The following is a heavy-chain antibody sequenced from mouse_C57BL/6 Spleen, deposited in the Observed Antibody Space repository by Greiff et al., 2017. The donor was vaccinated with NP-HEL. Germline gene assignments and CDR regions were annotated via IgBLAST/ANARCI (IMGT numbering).Heavy chain of an antibody. J-gene: IGHJ3*01. CDR3: ARWLPFAY. D-gene: IGHD2-3*01. V-gene: IGHV14-1*01. Sequence: VQLKQSGAELVRPGASVKLSCTASGFNIKDYYMHWVKQRPEQGLEWIGRIDPEDGDTEYAPKFQGKATLTVDKSSSTAYMQLSSLTSEDSAVYYCARWLPFAYWGQGTLVTVSA. CDR1: GFNIKDYY. CDR2: IDPEDGDT.